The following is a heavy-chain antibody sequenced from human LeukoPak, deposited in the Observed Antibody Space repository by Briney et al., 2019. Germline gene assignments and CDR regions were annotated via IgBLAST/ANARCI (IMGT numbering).Heavy chain of an antibody. D-gene: IGHD3-22*01. V-gene: IGHV1-8*01. CDR1: GYTFTSYD. Sequence: ASVKVSCKASGYTFTSYDNNWVRQATGQGLEWMGWMNPNSGNTGYAQKFQGRVTMTRNTSISTAYMELSSLRSEDTAVYYCARGLYYYDSSGYFRVLNAYDYWGQGTLVTVSS. J-gene: IGHJ4*02. CDR2: MNPNSGNT. CDR3: ARGLYYYDSSGYFRVLNAYDY.